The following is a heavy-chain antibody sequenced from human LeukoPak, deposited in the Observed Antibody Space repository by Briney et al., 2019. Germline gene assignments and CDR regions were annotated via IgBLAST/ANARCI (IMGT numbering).Heavy chain of an antibody. CDR3: ARDRYYYDSSGGRGLDY. J-gene: IGHJ4*02. D-gene: IGHD3-22*01. Sequence: SETLSLSCTVSGVSISSYYWSWIRQPAGKGLEWIGRSHTSGSTNYNPSLKSRVTMSVDTSKNQFSLKLSSVTAADTAVYYCARDRYYYDSSGGRGLDYWGQGTLVTVSS. CDR1: GVSISSYY. CDR2: SHTSGST. V-gene: IGHV4-4*07.